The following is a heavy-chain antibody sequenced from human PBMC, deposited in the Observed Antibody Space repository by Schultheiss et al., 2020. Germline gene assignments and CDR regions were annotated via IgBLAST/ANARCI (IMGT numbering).Heavy chain of an antibody. Sequence: SETLSLTCTVSGGSISSGNSYWSWIRQPAGKGLEWIGRIYTSGSTNYNPSLKSRVTISVDTSKNQFSLKLSSVTAADTAVYYCARVVRPAYFDYWGQGTLVTVSS. D-gene: IGHD1-14*01. CDR3: ARVVRPAYFDY. CDR2: IYTSGST. V-gene: IGHV4-61*02. J-gene: IGHJ4*02. CDR1: GGSISSGNSY.